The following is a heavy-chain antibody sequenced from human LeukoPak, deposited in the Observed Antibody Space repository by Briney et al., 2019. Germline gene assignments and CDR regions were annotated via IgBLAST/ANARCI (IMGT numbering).Heavy chain of an antibody. CDR2: IFSDGNT. CDR1: GFTVSSNY. V-gene: IGHV3-66*04. J-gene: IGHJ4*02. Sequence: PGGSLRLSCAASGFTVSSNYMSWVRQAPGKGLEWVSVIFSDGNTYYADSVKGRFSISRDNSKNTLYLQMNSLRAEDTAVYYCARRAGGYSHPYDYWGQGILVTVSS. D-gene: IGHD4-23*01. CDR3: ARRAGGYSHPYDY.